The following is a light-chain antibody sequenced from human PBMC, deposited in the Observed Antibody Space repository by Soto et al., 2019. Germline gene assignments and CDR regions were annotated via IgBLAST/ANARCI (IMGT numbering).Light chain of an antibody. J-gene: IGKJ4*01. Sequence: EIVMTQSPATLSVSPGGRATLSCRASQSVSSTLAWYQQKPGQAPRLLIYGASTRATGFPARFSGSGSWTEFTLTISSLQSEDFAVYYCQQYKNWPLTFGGGTRVEIK. V-gene: IGKV3-15*01. CDR2: GAS. CDR1: QSVSST. CDR3: QQYKNWPLT.